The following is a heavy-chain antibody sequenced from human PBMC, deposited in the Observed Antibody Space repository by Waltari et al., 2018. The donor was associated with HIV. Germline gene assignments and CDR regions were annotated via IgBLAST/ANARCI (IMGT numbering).Heavy chain of an antibody. CDR2: FDPEEGQT. CDR1: GYILSQLS. CDR3: TTPWGVVRESSWLDP. J-gene: IGHJ5*02. D-gene: IGHD3-3*01. V-gene: IGHV1-24*01. Sequence: QVQLVQSGAEVKKPGASVKVSCTVSGYILSQLSIHWVRQAPGKGPEWMGGFDPEEGQTVFAQNFQGRVTLTEDPSANTAYMELSRLRSEDTAVYYCTTPWGVVRESSWLDPWGQGTLVIVSS.